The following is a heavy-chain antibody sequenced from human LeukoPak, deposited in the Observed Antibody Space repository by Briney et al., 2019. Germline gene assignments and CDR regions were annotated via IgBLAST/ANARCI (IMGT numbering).Heavy chain of an antibody. V-gene: IGHV1-69*04. CDR2: IIPIFGIA. D-gene: IGHD5-24*01. Sequence: ASVKVSCKASGGTFSSYAISWVRQAPGQGREWMGRIIPIFGIANYAQKFQGRVTITADKSTRTAYMELSSLRSEDTAVYYCARDLQLLLDYWGQGTLVTVSS. J-gene: IGHJ4*02. CDR3: ARDLQLLLDY. CDR1: GGTFSSYA.